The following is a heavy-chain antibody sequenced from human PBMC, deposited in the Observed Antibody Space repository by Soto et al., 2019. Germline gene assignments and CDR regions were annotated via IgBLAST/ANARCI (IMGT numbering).Heavy chain of an antibody. D-gene: IGHD2-15*01. J-gene: IGHJ6*02. CDR2: ISAYNGNT. V-gene: IGHV1-18*04. CDR3: ARVPMWNIVVVVAPGNYGMDV. Sequence: VKVSCKASGYTFTSYGISWVRQAPGQGLEWMGWISAYNGNTNYAQKLQGRVTMTTDTSTSTAYMELRSLRSDDTAVYYCARVPMWNIVVVVAPGNYGMDVWGQGTTVTVSS. CDR1: GYTFTSYG.